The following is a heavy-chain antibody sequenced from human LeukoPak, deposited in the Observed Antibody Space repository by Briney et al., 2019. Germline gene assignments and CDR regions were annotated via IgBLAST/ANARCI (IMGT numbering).Heavy chain of an antibody. V-gene: IGHV4-59*08. J-gene: IGHJ4*02. D-gene: IGHD5-24*01. CDR1: GGSISGYY. Sequence: SETLSLTCTVSGGSISGYYWSWIRQPPGKGLEWIAYVHYSGSTNYNPPLKSRLTISVDTSKNQLSLKLNSVTDADTAVYYCARHGQNDGYPLDYWGQGTLVTVSS. CDR2: VHYSGST. CDR3: ARHGQNDGYPLDY.